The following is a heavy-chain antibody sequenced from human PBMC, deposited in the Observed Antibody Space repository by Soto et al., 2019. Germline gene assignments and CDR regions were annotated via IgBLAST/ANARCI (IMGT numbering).Heavy chain of an antibody. Sequence: ASVKVSCKASGYTFTSYAMHWVRQAPGQRLEWMGWINAGNGNTKYSQKFQGRVTITRDTSASTAYMELSSLRSEDTAVYYCARPYCSGGRCYVVFDYWGQGTLVTVSS. J-gene: IGHJ4*02. CDR1: GYTFTSYA. CDR3: ARPYCSGGRCYVVFDY. V-gene: IGHV1-3*01. D-gene: IGHD2-15*01. CDR2: INAGNGNT.